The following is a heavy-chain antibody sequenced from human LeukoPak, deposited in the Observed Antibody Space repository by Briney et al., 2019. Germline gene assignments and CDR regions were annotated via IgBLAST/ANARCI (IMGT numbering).Heavy chain of an antibody. J-gene: IGHJ1*01. CDR3: AKDETSSWPPPEYFQH. Sequence: GGSLRLSCAASGFTFSSYAMSWVRQAPGKGLEWVSAISGSGGSTYYADSVKGRFTISRDNSKNTLYLQMNSLRAEDTAVYYCAKDETSSWPPPEYFQHWGQGTLVTVSS. V-gene: IGHV3-23*01. CDR2: ISGSGGST. CDR1: GFTFSSYA. D-gene: IGHD6-13*01.